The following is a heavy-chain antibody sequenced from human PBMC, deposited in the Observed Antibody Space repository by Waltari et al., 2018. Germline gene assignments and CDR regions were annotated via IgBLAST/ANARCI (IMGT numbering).Heavy chain of an antibody. J-gene: IGHJ5*02. Sequence: QVQLVESGGGVVQPGRSLRLSCAASGFTLSSYGMHWVRQAPGKGLEWVAVIWYDGSNKYYADSVKGRFTISRDNSKNTLYLQMNSLRAEDTAVYYCAKGVYGDYGNWFDPWGQGTLVTVSS. CDR1: GFTLSSYG. V-gene: IGHV3-33*06. CDR3: AKGVYGDYGNWFDP. D-gene: IGHD4-17*01. CDR2: IWYDGSNK.